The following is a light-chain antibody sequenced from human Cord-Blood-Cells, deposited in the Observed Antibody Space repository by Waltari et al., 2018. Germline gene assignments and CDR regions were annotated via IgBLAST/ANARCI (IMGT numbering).Light chain of an antibody. V-gene: IGKV1-5*03. CDR2: KAS. Sequence: IQMTQSPSTLSASVGDRVTITCRASQSLSSWLAWYQQKPGKAPKLLIYKASSLESGVPSRFSGSGAGTEFTLTISSLQPDDFATYYCQQYNSYPLTFGGGTKVEIK. J-gene: IGKJ4*01. CDR3: QQYNSYPLT. CDR1: QSLSSW.